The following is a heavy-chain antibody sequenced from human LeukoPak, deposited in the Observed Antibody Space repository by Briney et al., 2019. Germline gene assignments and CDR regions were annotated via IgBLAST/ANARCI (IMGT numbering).Heavy chain of an antibody. CDR2: IAHHGNNK. CDR3: AKDGSWSCTD. V-gene: IGHV3-30*02. Sequence: PGGSLRLSCGASGFTFSSSAMHWVRQGPGKGLEWVAYIAHHGNNKYYADSVKGRFTISRDNSKGSLYLQMNSLRADGTAVYYCAKDGSWSCTDWGQGTLVRVPS. J-gene: IGHJ4*02. CDR1: GFTFSSSA. D-gene: IGHD2-8*02.